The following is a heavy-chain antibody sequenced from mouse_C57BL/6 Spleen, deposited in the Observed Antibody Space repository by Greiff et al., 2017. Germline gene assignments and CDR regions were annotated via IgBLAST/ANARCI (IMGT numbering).Heavy chain of an antibody. CDR2: IHPNSGST. Sequence: VQLQQPGAELVRPGTSVKLSCKASGYTFTSYWMHWVKQRPGQGLEWIGMIHPNSGSTNYNEKFKSKATLTVDKSSSTAYMQLSSLTSEDSAVYYCARSGLRRGYAMDYWGQGTSVTVSS. CDR1: GYTFTSYW. V-gene: IGHV1-64*01. D-gene: IGHD2-4*01. CDR3: ARSGLRRGYAMDY. J-gene: IGHJ4*01.